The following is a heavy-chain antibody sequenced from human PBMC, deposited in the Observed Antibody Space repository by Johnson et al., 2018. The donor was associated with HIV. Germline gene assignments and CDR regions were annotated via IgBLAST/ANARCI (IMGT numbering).Heavy chain of an antibody. J-gene: IGHJ3*02. Sequence: VQLVESGGGLVKPGGSLRLSCPASGSTFTGYPLGWFPQPLGTGLEWVSAISGTVGVPSYSSSLRGLFPISRDNSKNTLYLEMNSLRAEDTAVYYCAKDTGAYYDTFLAFDIWGQGTMVTVSS. CDR1: GSTFTGYP. CDR3: AKDTGAYYDTFLAFDI. D-gene: IGHD3-22*01. CDR2: ISGTVGVP. V-gene: IGHV3-23*04.